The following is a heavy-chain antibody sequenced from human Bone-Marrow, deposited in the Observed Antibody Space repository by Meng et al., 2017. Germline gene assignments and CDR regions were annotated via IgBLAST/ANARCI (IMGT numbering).Heavy chain of an antibody. D-gene: IGHD3-16*01. J-gene: IGHJ4*02. V-gene: IGHV1-69*05. CDR2: IIPIFGTA. CDR1: GGTFSSYA. Sequence: SVKVSCKASGGTFSSYAISWARQAPGQGLEWMGGIIPIFGTANYAQKFQGRVTITTDESTSTAYMELSSLRSEDTAVYYCARNDDYVWGSYGFDYWGQGTLVTVSS. CDR3: ARNDDYVWGSYGFDY.